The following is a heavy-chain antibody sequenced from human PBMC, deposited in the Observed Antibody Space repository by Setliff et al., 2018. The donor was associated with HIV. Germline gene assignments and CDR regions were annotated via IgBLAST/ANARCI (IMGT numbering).Heavy chain of an antibody. Sequence: ASVKVSCKASGYSFINCAMNWVRQAPGQGLEWMGWVNTQTGSPTYAQAFTGRFVFSVDTSITTAYLEISSLKAGDTAVYYCARALYGDYGGDLNWLDPWGQGTLVTVSS. CDR1: GYSFINCA. CDR3: ARALYGDYGGDLNWLDP. J-gene: IGHJ5*02. D-gene: IGHD4-17*01. CDR2: VNTQTGSP. V-gene: IGHV7-4-1*02.